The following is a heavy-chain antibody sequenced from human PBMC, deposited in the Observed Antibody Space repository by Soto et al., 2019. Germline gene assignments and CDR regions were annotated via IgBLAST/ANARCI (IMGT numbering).Heavy chain of an antibody. CDR2: ISWNSASI. CDR1: GFTFDDYA. D-gene: IGHD5-12*01. CDR3: AKDPGYDFAYYMDV. Sequence: EVQLVESGGGLVQPGRSLRLSCAASGFTFDDYAMHWVRQAPGKGLEWVAGISWNSASIGYADSVKGRFTISRDNAKNALYLQMNCRRGEDTALSYCAKDPGYDFAYYMDVWGKGTTVTVSS. J-gene: IGHJ6*03. V-gene: IGHV3-9*01.